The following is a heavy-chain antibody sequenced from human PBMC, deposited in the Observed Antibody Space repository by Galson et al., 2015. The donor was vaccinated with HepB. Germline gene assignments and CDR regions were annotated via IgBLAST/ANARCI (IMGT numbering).Heavy chain of an antibody. D-gene: IGHD6-6*01. CDR1: GFTFSSYG. CDR2: ISYDGSNK. V-gene: IGHV3-30*18. CDR3: AKDFGQLVYYYYYGMDV. Sequence: SLRLSCAASGFTFSSYGMHRVRQAPGKGLEWVAVISYDGSNKYYADSVKGRFTISRDNSKNTLYLQMNSLRAEDTAVYYCAKDFGQLVYYYYYGMDVWGQGTTVTVSS. J-gene: IGHJ6*02.